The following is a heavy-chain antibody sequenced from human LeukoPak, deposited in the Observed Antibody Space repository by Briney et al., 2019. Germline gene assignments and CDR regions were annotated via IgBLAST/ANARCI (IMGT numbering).Heavy chain of an antibody. CDR2: IYTSGST. CDR1: GGSISSYY. Sequence: SETLSLTCTVSGGSISSYYWSWIRQPAGKGLEWIGRIYTSGSTNHNPSLKSRVTMSVDTSKNQFSLKLSSATAADTAVYYCARLRPYCSSTSCYLGNWFDPWGQGTLVTVSS. CDR3: ARLRPYCSSTSCYLGNWFDP. V-gene: IGHV4-4*07. D-gene: IGHD2-2*01. J-gene: IGHJ5*02.